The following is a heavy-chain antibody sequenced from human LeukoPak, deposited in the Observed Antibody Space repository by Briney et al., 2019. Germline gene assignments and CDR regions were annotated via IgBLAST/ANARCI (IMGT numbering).Heavy chain of an antibody. J-gene: IGHJ4*02. CDR2: LSSGIGSA. D-gene: IGHD3-16*01. CDR3: VKGITGFDY. CDR1: GFTLSSSG. Sequence: GGSLRLSCAASGFTLSSSGMSWVRQAPGKGLEWVSGLSSGIGSAYYADSVKGRFTISRDTSTLYLLINSLRGEDTAVYYCVKGITGFDYWGQGTLVTVSS. V-gene: IGHV3-23*01.